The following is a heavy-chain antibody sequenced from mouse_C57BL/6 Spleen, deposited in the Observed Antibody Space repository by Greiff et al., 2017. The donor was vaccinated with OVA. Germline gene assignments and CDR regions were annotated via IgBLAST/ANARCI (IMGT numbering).Heavy chain of an antibody. CDR3: ARSGDYGSSWFAY. V-gene: IGHV1-19*01. Sequence: VQLKQSGPVLVKPGASVKMSCKASGYTFTDYYMNWVKQSHGKSLEWIGVINPYNGGTSYNQKFKGKATLTVDKSSSTAYMELNSLTSEDSAVYYCARSGDYGSSWFAYWGQGTLVTVSA. D-gene: IGHD1-1*01. CDR1: GYTFTDYY. J-gene: IGHJ3*01. CDR2: INPYNGGT.